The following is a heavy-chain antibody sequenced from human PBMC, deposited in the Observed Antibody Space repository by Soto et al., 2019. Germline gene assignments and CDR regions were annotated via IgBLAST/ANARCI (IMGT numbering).Heavy chain of an antibody. V-gene: IGHV3-48*01. D-gene: IGHD6-13*01. CDR3: ARGSSSWENWFDP. CDR1: GFTFSSYS. Sequence: PGGSLRLSFAASGFTFSSYSMNWVSQAPGKGLEWVSYISSSSSTIYYADSVKGRFTISRDNAKNSLYLQMNSLRAEDTAVYYCARGSSSWENWFDPWGQGTLVTVSS. J-gene: IGHJ5*02. CDR2: ISSSSSTI.